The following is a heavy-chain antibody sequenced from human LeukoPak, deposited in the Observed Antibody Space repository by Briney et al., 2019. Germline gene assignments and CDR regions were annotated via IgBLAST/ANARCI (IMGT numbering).Heavy chain of an antibody. D-gene: IGHD2-21*02. CDR3: ASAYCGGDCTPYWYFDL. J-gene: IGHJ2*01. CDR1: GGSISSGDYY. Sequence: SSETLSLTCSVSGGSISSGDYYWSWIRQPPGKGLEWIGYIYYIGNTFYNPSLKSRVTISVDTSKNQFSLKLSSVTAADTAVYYCASAYCGGDCTPYWYFDLWGRGTLVTVSS. CDR2: IYYIGNT. V-gene: IGHV4-30-4*01.